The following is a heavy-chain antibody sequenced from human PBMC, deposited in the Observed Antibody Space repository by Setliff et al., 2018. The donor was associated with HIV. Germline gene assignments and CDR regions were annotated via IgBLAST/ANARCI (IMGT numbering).Heavy chain of an antibody. J-gene: IGHJ5*02. CDR1: GVSLISANYH. CDR3: ARPGSLFYWVDP. V-gene: IGHV4-39*01. Sequence: SETLSLTCSVSGVSLISANYHWAWIRQPPGKGLEWIGSVYYNGTAYYNPSLKSRVTMSIDTSKSQFSLKLNSVTAADTAVYYCARPGSLFYWVDPWGQGTLVTVSS. D-gene: IGHD3-3*01. CDR2: VYYNGTA.